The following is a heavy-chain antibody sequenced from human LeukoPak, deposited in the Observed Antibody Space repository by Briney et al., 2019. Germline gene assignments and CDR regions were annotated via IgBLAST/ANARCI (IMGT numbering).Heavy chain of an antibody. CDR1: GYTFTPYD. Sequence: ASVKGSCKTSGYTFTPYDIISVRQATGQGLEWMGWMNPKSGNTGYAQKFQGRVTMTRDTSISTAYMKLRSLRSEDTAVYFCARETKIPPCYVDYWGLGTPVIVSS. D-gene: IGHD1-14*01. J-gene: IGHJ4*02. CDR3: ARETKIPPCYVDY. CDR2: MNPKSGNT. V-gene: IGHV1-8*01.